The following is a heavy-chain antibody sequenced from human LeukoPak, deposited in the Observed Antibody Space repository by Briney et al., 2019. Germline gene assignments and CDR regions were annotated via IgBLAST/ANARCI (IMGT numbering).Heavy chain of an antibody. V-gene: IGHV1-69*13. CDR1: GGTFSSYA. CDR2: LIPIFGTA. CDR3: AISHDYYDSSGYPFDY. D-gene: IGHD3-22*01. Sequence: ASVKVSCKASGGTFSSYAISWVRQAPGQGLEWMGGLIPIFGTANYAQKFQGRVTITADESTSTAYMELSSLRSEDTAVYYCAISHDYYDSSGYPFDYWGRGTLVTVSS. J-gene: IGHJ4*02.